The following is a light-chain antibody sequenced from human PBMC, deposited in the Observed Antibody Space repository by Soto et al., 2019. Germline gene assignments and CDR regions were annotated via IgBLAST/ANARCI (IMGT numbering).Light chain of an antibody. CDR1: SSDVGNYNY. CDR3: SSFTSSTTSV. Sequence: QSALTQSASVSGSPGQSITISCTGTSSDVGNYNYVSWYQQHPGEVPKLIIFNVNNRPSGVSNRFSGSKSGNTASLTISGLQDEAEADYYCSSFTSSTTSVFGTGTKLTVL. V-gene: IGLV2-14*01. J-gene: IGLJ1*01. CDR2: NVN.